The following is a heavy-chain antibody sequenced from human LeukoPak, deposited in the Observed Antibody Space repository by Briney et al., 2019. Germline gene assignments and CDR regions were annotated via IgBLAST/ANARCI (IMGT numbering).Heavy chain of an antibody. Sequence: KLSETLSLTCAVYGGSFSGYYWSWIRQPPGKGLEWIGSIYYSGSTNYNPSLKSRVTISVDTSKNQFSLKLSSVTAADTAVYYCARGVGDYGDFLVWDWGQGTLVTVSS. CDR2: IYYSGST. J-gene: IGHJ4*02. CDR3: ARGVGDYGDFLVWD. D-gene: IGHD4-17*01. V-gene: IGHV4-34*01. CDR1: GGSFSGYY.